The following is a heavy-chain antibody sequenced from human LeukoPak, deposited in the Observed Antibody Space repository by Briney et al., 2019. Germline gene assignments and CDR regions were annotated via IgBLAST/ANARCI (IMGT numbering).Heavy chain of an antibody. J-gene: IGHJ6*03. CDR3: ARGYYGSGSHCCHMDV. CDR2: INHSGST. V-gene: IGHV4-34*01. CDR1: VGSFSGYY. D-gene: IGHD3-10*01. Sequence: SETLSLTCADYVGSFSGYYWSWIRQPPGKGLEWIGEINHSGSTNYNSSLKSRVTISVDTSKNQFSLKLSSVTAADTAVYYCARGYYGSGSHCCHMDVWGKGTTITVS.